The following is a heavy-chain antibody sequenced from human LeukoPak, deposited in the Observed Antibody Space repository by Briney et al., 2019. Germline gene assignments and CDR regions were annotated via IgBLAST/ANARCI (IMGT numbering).Heavy chain of an antibody. CDR2: MHPNSGDT. V-gene: IGHV1-8*01. Sequence: ASVKVSCKTSGYTFTGYDINWVRQAAGQGFEWMGWMHPNSGDTGYAHNLQGRITITRDSSTATVFMELSSLRSEDTAMYYCARGRLNGNVAFWGRGPLATVPS. D-gene: IGHD1-20*01. J-gene: IGHJ4*02. CDR1: GYTFTGYD. CDR3: ARGRLNGNVAF.